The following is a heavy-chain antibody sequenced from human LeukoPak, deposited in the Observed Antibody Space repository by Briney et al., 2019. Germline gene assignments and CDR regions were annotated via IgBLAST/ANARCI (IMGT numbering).Heavy chain of an antibody. V-gene: IGHV4-59*12. CDR2: IYYSGST. CDR1: GGSISSYY. D-gene: IGHD2-15*01. Sequence: SETLSLTCTVSGGSISSYYWSWIRQPPGKGLEWIGFIYYSGSTYYNPSLKSRVTISVDTSKNQFSLNLSSVTAADTAVYYCARDGGSSWGYYYYYMDVWGKGTTVTISS. J-gene: IGHJ6*03. CDR3: ARDGGSSWGYYYYYMDV.